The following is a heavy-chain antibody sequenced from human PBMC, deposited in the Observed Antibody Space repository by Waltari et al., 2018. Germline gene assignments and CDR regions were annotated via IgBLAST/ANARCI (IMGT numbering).Heavy chain of an antibody. Sequence: EVQLLESGGGLVQPGGSLRLSCSASGFTFSDYAMAWVRQAPGKGLEWVSTVSVTAAGTYYADSVMGRFTISRDNSKKTVHLQMNSLRAEDTAVYYCAKGAMLTFGGVIERSWFDPWGQGTLVTVSS. CDR2: VSVTAAGT. CDR1: GFTFSDYA. J-gene: IGHJ5*02. CDR3: AKGAMLTFGGVIERSWFDP. D-gene: IGHD3-16*02. V-gene: IGHV3-23*01.